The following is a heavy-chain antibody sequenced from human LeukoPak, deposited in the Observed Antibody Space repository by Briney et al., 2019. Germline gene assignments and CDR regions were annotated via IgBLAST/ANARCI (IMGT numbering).Heavy chain of an antibody. Sequence: ASVKVSCKASGYTFTGYYMHWVRQAPGQGLEWMGWINPNSGGTNYAQKFQGWVTMTRDTSISTAYMELSRLRSDDTAVYYCARGSSQWLLLPPYYFDYWGQGTLVTVSS. CDR2: INPNSGGT. CDR3: ARGSSQWLLLPPYYFDY. J-gene: IGHJ4*02. D-gene: IGHD6-19*01. CDR1: GYTFTGYY. V-gene: IGHV1-2*04.